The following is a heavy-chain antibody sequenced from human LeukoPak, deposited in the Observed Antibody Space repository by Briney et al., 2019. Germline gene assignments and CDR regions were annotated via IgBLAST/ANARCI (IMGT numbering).Heavy chain of an antibody. Sequence: GGSLRLSCAASGFTFSSYSMNWVRQAPGKGLEWVSSISSSSSYIYYADSVKGRFTISRDNAKNSLYLQMNSLRAGDTAVYYCARDPNGDYIGAFDMWGQGTMVIVSS. D-gene: IGHD4-17*01. CDR3: ARDPNGDYIGAFDM. CDR2: ISSSSSYI. J-gene: IGHJ3*02. CDR1: GFTFSSYS. V-gene: IGHV3-21*04.